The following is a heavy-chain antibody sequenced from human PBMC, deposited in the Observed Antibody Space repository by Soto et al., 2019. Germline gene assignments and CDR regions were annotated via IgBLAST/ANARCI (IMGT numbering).Heavy chain of an antibody. CDR3: ARGAPTYYDFWSGYYYGMDV. V-gene: IGHV4-34*01. CDR2: INHSGST. J-gene: IGHJ6*02. Sequence: TLSLTCAVYGGSFSGYYWSWIRQPPGKGLEWIGEINHSGSTNYNPSLKSRVTISVDTSKNQFSLKLSSVTAADTAVYYCARGAPTYYDFWSGYYYGMDVWGQGTTVTVSS. D-gene: IGHD3-3*01. CDR1: GGSFSGYY.